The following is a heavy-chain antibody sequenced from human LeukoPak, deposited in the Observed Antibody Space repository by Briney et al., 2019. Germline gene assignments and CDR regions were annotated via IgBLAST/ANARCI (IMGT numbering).Heavy chain of an antibody. CDR2: ISAYHGNT. V-gene: IGHV1-18*01. J-gene: IGHJ4*02. CDR3: ARGGDGDILTGLVFDY. Sequence: GASVKVSCKASGYRFTSYGISWVRQAPGQGLEWMGWISAYHGNTNYAQKLQGRVTMTTDTSTSTAYMELRSLRSDDTAVYYCARGGDGDILTGLVFDYWGQGTLVAVSS. CDR1: GYRFTSYG. D-gene: IGHD3-9*01.